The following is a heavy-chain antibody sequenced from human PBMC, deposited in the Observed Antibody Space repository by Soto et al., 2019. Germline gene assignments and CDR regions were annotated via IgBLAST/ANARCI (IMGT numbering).Heavy chain of an antibody. CDR1: DDSLTTNKYA. J-gene: IGHJ4*02. Sequence: QVQLQESGPGLVKPSQTLSLTCTVSDDSLTTNKYAWTWIRQNPEKGPEWIGYVYSNGNTRSSPSLQSRVSMSVDTSKSHFSLRLSSVTAADTAVYFCARASYFRPSGSYYFVSWGQGTLVTVSS. V-gene: IGHV4-31*03. CDR2: VYSNGNT. D-gene: IGHD3-10*01. CDR3: ARASYFRPSGSYYFVS.